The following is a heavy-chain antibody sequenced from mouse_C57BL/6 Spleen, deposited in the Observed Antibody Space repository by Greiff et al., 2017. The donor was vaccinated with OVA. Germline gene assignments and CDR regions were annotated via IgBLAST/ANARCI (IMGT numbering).Heavy chain of an antibody. V-gene: IGHV1-26*01. CDR3: AGYSNYVYFDY. Sequence: EVQLQQSGPELVKPGASVKISCKASGYTFTDYYMNWVKQSHGKSLEWIGDINPNNGGTSYNQKFKGKATLTVDKSSSTAYMELRSLTSEDSAVYYCAGYSNYVYFDYWGQGTTLTVSS. CDR1: GYTFTDYY. CDR2: INPNNGGT. J-gene: IGHJ2*01. D-gene: IGHD2-5*01.